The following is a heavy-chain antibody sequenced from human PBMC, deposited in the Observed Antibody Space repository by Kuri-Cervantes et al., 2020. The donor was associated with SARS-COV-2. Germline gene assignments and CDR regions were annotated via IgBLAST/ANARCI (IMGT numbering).Heavy chain of an antibody. V-gene: IGHV1-2*04. Sequence: ASVKVSCKASGYTFTGYYMHWVRQAPGQGLEWMGWINPNSGGTNYAQRFQGWVTMTRDTSISTAYMELSRLRSDDTAVYYCARVGNRLYGMDVWGQGTSVTVSS. J-gene: IGHJ6*02. CDR1: GYTFTGYY. D-gene: IGHD1-14*01. CDR3: ARVGNRLYGMDV. CDR2: INPNSGGT.